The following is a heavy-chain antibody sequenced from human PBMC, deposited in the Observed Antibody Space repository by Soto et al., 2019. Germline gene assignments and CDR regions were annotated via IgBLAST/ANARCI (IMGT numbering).Heavy chain of an antibody. J-gene: IGHJ4*02. V-gene: IGHV1-3*01. Sequence: ASVKVSCKASGYTFTSYAMHWVRQAPGQRLEWMGWINGGNGNTKYSQKFQGRVTITRDTSASTAYMELSSLRSVDTAVYYCARDGAVAGDSNFDYWGQGTLVTVAS. CDR1: GYTFTSYA. CDR3: ARDGAVAGDSNFDY. CDR2: INGGNGNT. D-gene: IGHD6-19*01.